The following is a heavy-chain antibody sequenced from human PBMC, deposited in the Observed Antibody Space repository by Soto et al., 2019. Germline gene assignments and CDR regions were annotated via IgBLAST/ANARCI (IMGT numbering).Heavy chain of an antibody. CDR2: ISRNSGSI. Sequence: GGSLRLSCAASGFTFDDYAMHWVRQAPGKGLEWVSGISRNSGSIGYADSVKGRFTISRDNAKNSMYLQLNSVRAEDTTLYYGLSEAINSGWSGVRKYCFDYWGQGA. D-gene: IGHD6-19*01. CDR1: GFTFDDYA. V-gene: IGHV3-9*01. CDR3: LSEAINSGWSGVRKYCFDY. J-gene: IGHJ4*02.